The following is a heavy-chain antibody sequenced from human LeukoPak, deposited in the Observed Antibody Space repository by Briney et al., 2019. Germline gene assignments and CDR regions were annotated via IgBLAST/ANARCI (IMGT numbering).Heavy chain of an antibody. CDR2: ISGTGGRT. D-gene: IGHD2-21*02. CDR1: GFTFSSHA. CDR3: AKSYGNCGGDCYLGFDY. J-gene: IGHJ4*02. V-gene: IGHV3-23*01. Sequence: GGSLRLSCAASGFTFSSHAMSWVRQAPGKGLQWVSAISGTGGRTYLADSVKGRFTISRDNSKNTLHLQMNSLRAEDTAVYYCAKSYGNCGGDCYLGFDYWGQGTLVTVSS.